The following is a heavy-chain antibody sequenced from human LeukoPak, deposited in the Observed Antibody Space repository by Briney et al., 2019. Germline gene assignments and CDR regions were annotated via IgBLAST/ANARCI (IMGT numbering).Heavy chain of an antibody. CDR1: GYTFTSYG. V-gene: IGHV1-18*04. J-gene: IGHJ3*02. D-gene: IGHD3-16*01. CDR3: ARDSSITFGGVMGDAFDI. Sequence: VASVKVSCKASGYTFTSYGISWVRQALGQGLEWMGWISAYNGNTNYAQKLQGRVTMTTDTSTSTAYMELRSLRSDDTAVYYCARDSSITFGGVMGDAFDIWGQGTMVTVSS. CDR2: ISAYNGNT.